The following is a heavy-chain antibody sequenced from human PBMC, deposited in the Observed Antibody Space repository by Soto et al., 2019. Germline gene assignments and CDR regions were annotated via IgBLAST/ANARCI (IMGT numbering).Heavy chain of an antibody. CDR2: INPNSGST. D-gene: IGHD2-2*01. Sequence: ASVKVSCKASGYTFAGYYLHWVRQAPGQGLEWMGIINPNSGSTTYAQKFQGRVTMTRDTSTSTVYMELTSRTSGDTAVSYCARAGIAYCSSITCYLYYYGMDVWGQGTTVTVSS. V-gene: IGHV1-46*01. CDR3: ARAGIAYCSSITCYLYYYGMDV. J-gene: IGHJ6*02. CDR1: GYTFAGYY.